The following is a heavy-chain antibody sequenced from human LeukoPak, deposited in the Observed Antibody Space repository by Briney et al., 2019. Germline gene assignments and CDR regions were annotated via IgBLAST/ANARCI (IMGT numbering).Heavy chain of an antibody. J-gene: IGHJ4*02. CDR1: RFTLCGDV. D-gene: IGHD2-15*01. V-gene: IGHV3-23*01. Sequence: GTLRLSCAASRFTLCGDVMTWVAEAPGQGVKGGTTINGGGVSTYYADSVKGRFTISRDNSKNTLYLKMNSLRAEDTAIYYCARRAGEYSHPYDYWGQGTLVTVSS. CDR2: INGGGVST. CDR3: ARRAGEYSHPYDY.